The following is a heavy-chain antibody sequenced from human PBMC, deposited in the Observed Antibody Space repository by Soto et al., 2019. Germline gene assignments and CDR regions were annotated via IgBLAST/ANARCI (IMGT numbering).Heavy chain of an antibody. V-gene: IGHV4-30-4*01. CDR2: IYYSGST. Sequence: SETLSLTCTVSGGSISSGDYYWSWIRQPPGKGLEWIGYIYYSGSTYYNPSLKSRVTISVDSSKNQFSLKLSSVTAADTAVYYCARDVDDSSGYYSDYWGQGTLVTVSS. CDR1: GGSISSGDYY. J-gene: IGHJ4*02. CDR3: ARDVDDSSGYYSDY. D-gene: IGHD3-22*01.